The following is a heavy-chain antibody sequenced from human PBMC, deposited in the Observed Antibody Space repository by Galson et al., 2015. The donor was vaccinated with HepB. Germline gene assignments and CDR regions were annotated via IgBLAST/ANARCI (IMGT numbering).Heavy chain of an antibody. CDR3: ARREVETMIVVVNITSAFDI. CDR2: IYPGDSDT. J-gene: IGHJ3*02. CDR1: GYSFTSYW. D-gene: IGHD3-22*01. Sequence: QSGAEVKRPGESLKISCKGSGYSFTSYWIGWVRQMPGKGLEWMGIIYPGDSDTRYSPSFQGQVTISADKSISTAYLQWSSLKASDTAMYYCARREVETMIVVVNITSAFDIWGQGTMVTVSS. V-gene: IGHV5-51*03.